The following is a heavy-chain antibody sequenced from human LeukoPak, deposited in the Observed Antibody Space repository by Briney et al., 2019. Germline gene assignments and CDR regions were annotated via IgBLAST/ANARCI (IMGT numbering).Heavy chain of an antibody. D-gene: IGHD3-10*02. CDR3: AKEMFHLHYHSMDV. V-gene: IGHV3-23*01. CDR2: ISSGSDST. J-gene: IGHJ6*03. Sequence: GGSLRLSCAASGFTFRNYSITCVRHALGNGLEWVSAISSGSDSTYYTDSVKGRFTISRDTSKRILYLDMSSLRAEDTALYYCAKEMFHLHYHSMDVWGKGTTVNVSS. CDR1: GFTFRNYS.